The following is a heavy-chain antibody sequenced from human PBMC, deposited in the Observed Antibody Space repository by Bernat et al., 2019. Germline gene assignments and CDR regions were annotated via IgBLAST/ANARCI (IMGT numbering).Heavy chain of an antibody. V-gene: IGHV3-48*02. CDR1: GFTFSSYS. Sequence: EVQLVESGGGLVQPGGSLRLSCAASGFTFSSYSMNWVRQAPGKGLEWVSYISSSSSTIYYADSVKGRFTISRDNAKNSLYLQMNSLVDEDTAVYYCATRLTTFPVWGQGTLVTVSS. D-gene: IGHD1-14*01. CDR3: ATRLTTFPV. CDR2: ISSSSSTI. J-gene: IGHJ4*02.